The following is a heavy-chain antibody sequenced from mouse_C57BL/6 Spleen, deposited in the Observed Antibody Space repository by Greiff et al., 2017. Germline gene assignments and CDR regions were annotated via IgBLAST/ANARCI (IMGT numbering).Heavy chain of an antibody. Sequence: QVQLQQSGAELVRPGASVKLSCKASGYTFTDYYINWVKQRPGQGLEWIARIYPGSGNTYYNEKFKGKATLTAEKSSSTAYMQLSSLTSEDSAVYFCAREGLYGFAYWGQVTLVTVSA. CDR3: AREGLYGFAY. CDR1: GYTFTDYY. D-gene: IGHD1-1*01. V-gene: IGHV1-76*01. J-gene: IGHJ3*01. CDR2: IYPGSGNT.